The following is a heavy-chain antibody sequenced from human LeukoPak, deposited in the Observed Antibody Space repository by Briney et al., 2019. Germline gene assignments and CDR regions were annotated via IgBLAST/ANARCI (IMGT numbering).Heavy chain of an antibody. J-gene: IGHJ4*02. CDR3: VREERGQAMDY. D-gene: IGHD2-2*01. CDR2: ISSSDGST. CDR1: GLTFSLYA. V-gene: IGHV3-64*01. Sequence: GGSLRLSCIASGLTFSLYAMHWVRQAPGKGLEYVSAISSSDGSTYYANSVKGRFTISRDNSKNTLYLQMGSLTPEDMGVYYCVREERGQAMDYWGQGTLVTVSS.